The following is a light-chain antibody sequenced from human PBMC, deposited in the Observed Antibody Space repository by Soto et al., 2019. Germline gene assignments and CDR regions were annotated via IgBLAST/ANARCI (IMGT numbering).Light chain of an antibody. V-gene: IGKV1-39*01. J-gene: IGKJ1*01. CDR1: QSVNTY. CDR2: AAS. CDR3: QQGYSNPWT. Sequence: ILMTQSPSSLSAFVGDRVTITCRASQSVNTYLHWYQQKAGQAPKLLIYAASNLQSGVPSRFSGRGSGTDFTLTVESLQPEDFATYYCQQGYSNPWTFGQGTKVDIK.